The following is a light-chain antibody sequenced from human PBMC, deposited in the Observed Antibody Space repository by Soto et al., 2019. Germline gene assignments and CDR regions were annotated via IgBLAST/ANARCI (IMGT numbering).Light chain of an antibody. V-gene: IGKV3-15*01. Sequence: EIVMTQSPATLSXXXXXXATLSCRASQSVSYNLAWYQQKPGQGPRLLIYGAFTRATGIPSRFSGSGSGTDFTRTISSLQSEDFAVYYCQQYKNWPPLTFGGGTKVEIK. CDR2: GAF. CDR3: QQYKNWPPLT. CDR1: QSVSYN. J-gene: IGKJ4*01.